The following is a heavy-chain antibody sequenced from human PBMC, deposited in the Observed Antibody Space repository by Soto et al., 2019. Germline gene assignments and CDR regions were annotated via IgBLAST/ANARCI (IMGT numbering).Heavy chain of an antibody. V-gene: IGHV1-18*01. J-gene: IGHJ6*02. Sequence: QVQLVQSGAEVKKPGASVTVSCKASGYTFTNYGFSWVRQAPGQGLEWMGWISGYNGNTKYAEKFQNRVTMTTDTSTNTAQMELRSLRSDDTAVYYCAREGQAPYYYYGMDVWGQGTAVTGSS. CDR2: ISGYNGNT. CDR1: GYTFTNYG. CDR3: AREGQAPYYYYGMDV.